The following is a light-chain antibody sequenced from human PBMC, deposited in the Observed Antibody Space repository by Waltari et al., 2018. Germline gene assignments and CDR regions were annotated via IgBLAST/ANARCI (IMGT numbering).Light chain of an antibody. CDR3: CSYAGSSTVV. CDR2: EVS. J-gene: IGLJ2*01. Sequence: QSALTQPASVSGSPGQSITISCTGTSSDVGSYNLVPWYQQHPGNAPKLMIYEVSKRPSGVSNRFSGSKSGNTASLTISGLQAEDEADYYCCSYAGSSTVVFGGGTKLTVL. CDR1: SSDVGSYNL. V-gene: IGLV2-23*02.